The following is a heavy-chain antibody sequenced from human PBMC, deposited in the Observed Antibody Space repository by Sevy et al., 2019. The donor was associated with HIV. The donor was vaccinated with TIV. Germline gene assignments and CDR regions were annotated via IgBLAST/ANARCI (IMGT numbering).Heavy chain of an antibody. CDR3: ARDHVKDGDLGDYYYYAMDV. Sequence: GGSLRLSCAASGFTFSDYYMSWIRQAPGKGLEWISYISGSDGTIYYEDSVKGRFTISRDKAKNSLHLKMNSLRAEDTAVYYCARDHVKDGDLGDYYYYAMDVWGQGTTVTVSS. CDR2: ISGSDGTI. D-gene: IGHD4-17*01. J-gene: IGHJ6*02. V-gene: IGHV3-11*01. CDR1: GFTFSDYY.